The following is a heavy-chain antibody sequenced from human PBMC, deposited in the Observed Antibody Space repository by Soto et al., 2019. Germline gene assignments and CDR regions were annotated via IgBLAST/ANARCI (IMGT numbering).Heavy chain of an antibody. CDR2: ISGSGGST. CDR1: GFTFTTSA. Sequence: GGSLRLSCTASGFTFTTSAMSWVRQAPGKGLEWVSVISGSGGSTYYADSVKGRFTISRDNSKSTLYLQMNSLRAEDTAVYYCAKGAWFDSTGPVGRFDPWGQGTLVTVSS. D-gene: IGHD3-22*01. J-gene: IGHJ5*02. CDR3: AKGAWFDSTGPVGRFDP. V-gene: IGHV3-23*01.